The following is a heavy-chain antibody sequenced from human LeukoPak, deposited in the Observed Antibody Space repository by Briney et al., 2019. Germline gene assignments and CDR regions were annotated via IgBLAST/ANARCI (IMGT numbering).Heavy chain of an antibody. CDR2: IYHSGST. CDR1: GYSISSSYSSITTGYY. D-gene: IGHD4-17*01. V-gene: IGHV4-38-2*01. J-gene: IGHJ4*02. Sequence: SETLSLTCAVSGYSISSSYSSITTGYYWGWIRQPPGKGLEWIGSIYHSGSTYSNPALKSRVSISVDTSKNQFSLKVTSVTAADTAVYSGAKRYGGDYFHGPWQWGQGTLVTVSS. CDR3: AKRYGGDYFHGPWQ.